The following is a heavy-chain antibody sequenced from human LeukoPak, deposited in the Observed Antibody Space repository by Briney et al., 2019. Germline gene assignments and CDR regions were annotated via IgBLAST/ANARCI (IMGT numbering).Heavy chain of an antibody. V-gene: IGHV3-33*01. CDR3: ARDRSGYSDAFDI. D-gene: IGHD6-13*01. J-gene: IGHJ3*02. Sequence: GGSLRLSCAASGFTFSSYGMHWVRQAPGKGLEWVAVIWYDGSNKYYADSVKGRFTISRDNSKNALYLQMNSLRAEDTAVYYRARDRSGYSDAFDIWGQGTMVTVSS. CDR2: IWYDGSNK. CDR1: GFTFSSYG.